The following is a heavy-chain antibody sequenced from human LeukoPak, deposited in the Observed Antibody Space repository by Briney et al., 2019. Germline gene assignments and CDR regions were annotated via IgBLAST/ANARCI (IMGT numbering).Heavy chain of an antibody. D-gene: IGHD3-3*01. Sequence: GGSLRLSCAVSGFTFSGFWMSWSRQAPGKGLEWVASINSDGSEGYYADVVKGRFTISRDNAKNSLYLQMNSLRAEDTAVYYCARERSGEINDYWGQGTLVTVSS. CDR3: ARERSGEINDY. J-gene: IGHJ4*02. CDR2: INSDGSEG. V-gene: IGHV3-7*01. CDR1: GFTFSGFW.